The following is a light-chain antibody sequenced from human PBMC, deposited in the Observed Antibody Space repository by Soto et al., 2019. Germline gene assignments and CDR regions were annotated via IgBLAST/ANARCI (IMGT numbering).Light chain of an antibody. J-gene: IGLJ1*01. CDR1: SSDVGSYNY. CDR3: SSFRSGSTL. Sequence: QSVLTQPASVSGSPGQSVTISCTGTSSDVGSYNYVAWYQQFPGKTPKLIIYEVRNRPSGVSSRFSGSKSGNTASLTISGLQPEDEADYYCSSFRSGSTLFGTGTKLTVL. V-gene: IGLV2-14*01. CDR2: EVR.